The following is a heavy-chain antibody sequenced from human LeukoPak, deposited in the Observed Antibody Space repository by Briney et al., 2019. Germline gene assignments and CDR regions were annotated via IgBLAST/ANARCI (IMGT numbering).Heavy chain of an antibody. CDR2: IRYDGSKK. CDR1: GFTFSNFA. Sequence: GGSLRLSCAASGFTFSNFAMNWVRQAPGKGLEWVAFIRYDGSKKYSADSVKGRFTISRDNSKNTLYLQMNSLRAEDTAVYYCAKGSSWPLGAYYYYMDVWGKGTTVTISS. V-gene: IGHV3-30*02. CDR3: AKGSSWPLGAYYYYMDV. D-gene: IGHD6-13*01. J-gene: IGHJ6*03.